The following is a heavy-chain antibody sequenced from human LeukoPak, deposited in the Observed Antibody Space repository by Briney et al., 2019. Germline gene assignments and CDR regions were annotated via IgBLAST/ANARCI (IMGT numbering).Heavy chain of an antibody. CDR2: IYYSGSA. CDR3: ARGSDFFDY. Sequence: SETLSLTCAVSGGSISSADFYWSWIRQHPGEGLEWIGFIYYSGSAYYNPSLKGRVSISIDTSKNQFSLTLNSVTAADTAVYYCARGSDFFDYWGQGTLVTVSS. CDR1: GGSISSADFY. J-gene: IGHJ4*02. V-gene: IGHV4-31*11.